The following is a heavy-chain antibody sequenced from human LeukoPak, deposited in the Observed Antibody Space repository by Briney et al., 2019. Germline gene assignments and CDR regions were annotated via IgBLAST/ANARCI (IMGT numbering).Heavy chain of an antibody. CDR2: ISSSGSTI. D-gene: IGHD6-13*01. V-gene: IGHV3-48*03. J-gene: IGHJ4*02. Sequence: QPGGSLRLSCAASGFTFSSYEMNWVRQAPGKGLEWASYISSSGSTIYYADSVKGRFTISRDNAKNSLYLQMNSLRAEDTAVYYCARSQQLVLFDYWGQGTLVTVSS. CDR3: ARSQQLVLFDY. CDR1: GFTFSSYE.